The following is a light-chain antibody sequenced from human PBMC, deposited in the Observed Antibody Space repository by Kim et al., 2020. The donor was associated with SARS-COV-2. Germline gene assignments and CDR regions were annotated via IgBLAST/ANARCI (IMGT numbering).Light chain of an antibody. CDR3: QQTYITPWT. Sequence: DIQMTQSPSSLSASVGDRVTITCRASQSISRYLNWYQQKPGKAPKLLMYAASSLQSGVSLRFSGSGSGTDFTLTISSLQPEDFAAYYCQQTYITPWTFGQGTKVDIK. V-gene: IGKV1-39*01. CDR2: AAS. J-gene: IGKJ1*01. CDR1: QSISRY.